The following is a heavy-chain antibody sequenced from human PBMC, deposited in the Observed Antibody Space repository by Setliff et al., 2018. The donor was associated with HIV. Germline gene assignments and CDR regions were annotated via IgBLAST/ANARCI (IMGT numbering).Heavy chain of an antibody. J-gene: IGHJ4*02. CDR2: IYSRGST. D-gene: IGHD6-19*01. CDR1: GGSISSSSYY. V-gene: IGHV4-39*07. Sequence: SETLSLTCTVSGGSISSSSYYWGWIRQAPGKGLEWIGSIYSRGSTYYNPSLKSRVTISVDTSKNEFSLRLSSVTAADTAVYYCARDRSFSGIAVAPTGLGYWGQGTLVTVSS. CDR3: ARDRSFSGIAVAPTGLGY.